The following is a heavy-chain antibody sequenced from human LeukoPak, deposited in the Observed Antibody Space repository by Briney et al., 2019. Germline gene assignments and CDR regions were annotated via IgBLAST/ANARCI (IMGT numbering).Heavy chain of an antibody. J-gene: IGHJ4*02. D-gene: IGHD5-18*01. Sequence: KPSETLSLTCTVSGGSISSSSYYWGWIRQPPGKGLEWIGSIYYSGSTNYNPSLKSRVTISVDTSKNQFSLKLSSVTAADTAVYYCARGEYSYKWGQGTLVTVSS. CDR3: ARGEYSYK. V-gene: IGHV4-39*07. CDR1: GGSISSSSYY. CDR2: IYYSGST.